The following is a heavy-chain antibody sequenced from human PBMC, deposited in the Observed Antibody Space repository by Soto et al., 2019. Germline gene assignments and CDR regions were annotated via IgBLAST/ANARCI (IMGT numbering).Heavy chain of an antibody. CDR2: ISGSGGST. J-gene: IGHJ4*02. CDR1: GFTFSSYA. V-gene: IGHV3-23*01. Sequence: GGSLRLSCAASGFTFSSYAMSWVRQAPGKGLEWVSAISGSGGSTYYADSVKGRFTISRDNSKNTLYLQMNSLRAEDTAVYYCAKDLAGIAVAGTGPGDFDYWGQGTLVTVSS. CDR3: AKDLAGIAVAGTGPGDFDY. D-gene: IGHD6-19*01.